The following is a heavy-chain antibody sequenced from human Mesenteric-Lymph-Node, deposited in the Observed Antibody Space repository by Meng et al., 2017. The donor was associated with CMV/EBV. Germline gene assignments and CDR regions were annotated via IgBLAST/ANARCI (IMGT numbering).Heavy chain of an antibody. CDR1: GYTFTSFAYG. D-gene: IGHD1-26*01. J-gene: IGHJ6*02. Sequence: ASVTVSCKDSGYTFTSFAYGISWVRQAPGQGLEWMGWISAYNDNINFAQKFQGRVTMTTDTSTSTAYMELRSLSSDDTAVYYCARASGRDYEHYYYYGMDVWGQGTTVTVSS. CDR2: ISAYNDNI. V-gene: IGHV1-18*01. CDR3: ARASGRDYEHYYYYGMDV.